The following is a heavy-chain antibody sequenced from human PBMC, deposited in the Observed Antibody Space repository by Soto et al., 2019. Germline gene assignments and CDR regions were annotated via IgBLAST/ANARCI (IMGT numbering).Heavy chain of an antibody. CDR3: ARDILVGAGTARAFDV. D-gene: IGHD6-13*01. CDR1: GFTFSYYW. Sequence: EVQLMESGGGLAQPGGSLRLSCEDSGFTFSYYWMTWVRQAPGKGLEWVVNINQDGSGQYYVDSVKGRFTISRDNAKKSVYLQMSSLRVDDTAVYFCARDILVGAGTARAFDVWGQGTTVIVSS. CDR2: INQDGSGQ. J-gene: IGHJ3*01. V-gene: IGHV3-7*01.